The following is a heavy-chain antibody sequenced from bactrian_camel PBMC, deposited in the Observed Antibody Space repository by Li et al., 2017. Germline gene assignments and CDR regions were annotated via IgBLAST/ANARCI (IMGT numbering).Heavy chain of an antibody. Sequence: VQLVESGGGLVQPGGSLRLSCAASGFTFSTYAMNWVRQAPGKGLEWVSVINSGGGTTYYADSVKGRFAISKDNAKNTLYLQMNSLKPEDTAMYYCATTSLSPCTTVILTAEYNYQGPGTQVTVS. CDR3: ATTSLSPCTTVILTAEYNY. CDR2: INSGGGTT. CDR1: GFTFSTYA. D-gene: IGHD4*01. J-gene: IGHJ4*01. V-gene: IGHV3S31*01.